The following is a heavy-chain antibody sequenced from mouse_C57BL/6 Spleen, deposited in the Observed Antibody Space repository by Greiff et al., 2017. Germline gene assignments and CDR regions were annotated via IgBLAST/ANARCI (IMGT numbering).Heavy chain of an antibody. CDR2: IHPNSGST. CDR1: GYTFTSYW. CDR3: ARETYGYDDAAWFAY. D-gene: IGHD2-2*01. V-gene: IGHV1-64*01. Sequence: QVQLQQPGAELVKPGASVKLSCKASGYTFTSYWMHWVKQRPGQGLEWIGMIHPNSGSTNYNEKFKSKATLTVDKSSSTAYMQLSSLTSEDSAVYYCARETYGYDDAAWFAYWGQGTLVTVSA. J-gene: IGHJ3*01.